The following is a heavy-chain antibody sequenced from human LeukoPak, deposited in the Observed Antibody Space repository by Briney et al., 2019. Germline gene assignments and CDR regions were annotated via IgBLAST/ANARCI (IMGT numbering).Heavy chain of an antibody. D-gene: IGHD4/OR15-4a*01. CDR1: GFTFSSYS. CDR3: VSGATVGYY. V-gene: IGHV3-48*04. CDR2: ISSSSSTV. J-gene: IGHJ4*02. Sequence: GGSLRLSCAASGFTFSSYSMNWVRQAPGKGLEWVSYISSSSSTVYYADSVKGRFTISRDNAKNSLFLQMSSLRVEDTAVYYCVSGATVGYYWGQGTLVTVSS.